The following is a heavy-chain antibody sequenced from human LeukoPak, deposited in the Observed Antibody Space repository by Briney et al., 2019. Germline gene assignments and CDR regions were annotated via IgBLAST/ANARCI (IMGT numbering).Heavy chain of an antibody. Sequence: SETLSLTCTVSGDSISDYYWSWIRQPAGKGLEWIGRIYSSGSTNYNPSLKSRVTMSVDMSKNQFSLKVSSVTAADTAVYYCARVFDSGSQAYFYYMDVWGKGTTVTISS. D-gene: IGHD3-10*01. V-gene: IGHV4-4*07. J-gene: IGHJ6*03. CDR1: GDSISDYY. CDR3: ARVFDSGSQAYFYYMDV. CDR2: IYSSGST.